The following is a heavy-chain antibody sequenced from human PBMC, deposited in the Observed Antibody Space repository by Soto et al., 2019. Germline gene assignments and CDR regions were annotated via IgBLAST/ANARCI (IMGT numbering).Heavy chain of an antibody. D-gene: IGHD3-9*01. Sequence: QVQLQESGPGLVKPSQTLSLTCTVSGGSISSGDYYWSWIRQPPGKGLEWIGYIYYSGSTYYNPSLKSRVTISVDTSKNQFSLKLSSVTAADTAVYYCARGGPHVLRYFDWTGDAFDIWGQGTMVTVSS. CDR1: GGSISSGDYY. J-gene: IGHJ3*02. V-gene: IGHV4-30-4*01. CDR2: IYYSGST. CDR3: ARGGPHVLRYFDWTGDAFDI.